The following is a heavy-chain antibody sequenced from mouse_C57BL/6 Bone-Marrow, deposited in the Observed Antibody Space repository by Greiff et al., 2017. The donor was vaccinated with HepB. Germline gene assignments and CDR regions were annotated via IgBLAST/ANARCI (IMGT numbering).Heavy chain of an antibody. V-gene: IGHV1-4*01. D-gene: IGHD1-1*01. CDR1: GYTFTSYT. Sequence: VQLQESGAELARPGASVKMSCKASGYTFTSYTMHWVKQRPGQGLEWIGYINPSSGYTKYNQKFKDKATLTADKSSSTAYMQLSSLTSEDSAVYYCARATVVAKDYWGQGTTLTVSS. CDR2: INPSSGYT. J-gene: IGHJ2*01. CDR3: ARATVVAKDY.